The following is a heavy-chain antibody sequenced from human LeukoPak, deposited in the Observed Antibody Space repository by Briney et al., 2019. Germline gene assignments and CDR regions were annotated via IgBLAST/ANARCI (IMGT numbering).Heavy chain of an antibody. V-gene: IGHV1-2*02. Sequence: ASVKVSCKASGYTFTDYYMHWVRQAPGQGLEWMGWINPKSGGTNYAQKFQGRVTMTRDTSISTAYMELRGLRSDDTAVYYCARDRGNWGYHWFDPWGQGTLVAVSS. CDR1: GYTFTDYY. D-gene: IGHD7-27*01. CDR3: ARDRGNWGYHWFDP. CDR2: INPKSGGT. J-gene: IGHJ5*02.